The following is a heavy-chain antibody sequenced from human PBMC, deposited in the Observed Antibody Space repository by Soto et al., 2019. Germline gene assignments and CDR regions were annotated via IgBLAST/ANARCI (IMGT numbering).Heavy chain of an antibody. Sequence: GGSLRLSCAASGFTFSSYAMHWVRQAPGKGLEWVAVISYDGSNKYYADSVKGRFTISRDNSKNTLYLQMNSLRAEDTAVYYCARSHLKLGYCSSTSCYAQCSEWGQGTTVTVSS. J-gene: IGHJ6*02. CDR1: GFTFSSYA. CDR2: ISYDGSNK. V-gene: IGHV3-30-3*01. CDR3: ARSHLKLGYCSSTSCYAQCSE. D-gene: IGHD2-2*01.